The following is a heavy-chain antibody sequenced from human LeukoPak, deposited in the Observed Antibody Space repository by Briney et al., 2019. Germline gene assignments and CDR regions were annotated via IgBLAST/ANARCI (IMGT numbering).Heavy chain of an antibody. V-gene: IGHV1-2*02. CDR1: GYTFTGYY. CDR3: ARDRDGYKLTPSDY. CDR2: INPNSGGT. D-gene: IGHD5-24*01. Sequence: ASVKVSCKASGYTFTGYYMHWVRQAPGQGLEWMGWINPNSGGTNYAQKFQGRVTMTRGTSISTAYMELSRLRSDDTAVYYCARDRDGYKLTPSDYWGQGTLVTVSS. J-gene: IGHJ4*02.